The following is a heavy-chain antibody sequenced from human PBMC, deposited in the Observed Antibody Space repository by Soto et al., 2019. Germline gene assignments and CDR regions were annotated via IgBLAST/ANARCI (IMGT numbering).Heavy chain of an antibody. CDR3: ARDQRRWLQTYYYYYGMDV. Sequence: QAQLVQSGAEVKKPGSSVKVSCKASGGTFSSYAISWVRQAPGQGLEWMGGIIPIFGTANYAQKFQGRVTITADESTSTAYMGLSSLRSEDTAVYYCARDQRRWLQTYYYYYGMDVWGQGTTVTVSS. D-gene: IGHD5-12*01. CDR1: GGTFSSYA. J-gene: IGHJ6*02. V-gene: IGHV1-69*01. CDR2: IIPIFGTA.